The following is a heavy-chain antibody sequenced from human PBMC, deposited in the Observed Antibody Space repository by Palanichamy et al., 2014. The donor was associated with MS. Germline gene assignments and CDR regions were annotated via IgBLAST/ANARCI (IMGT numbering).Heavy chain of an antibody. V-gene: IGHV1-18*04. CDR1: GHTFSSYG. J-gene: IGHJ6*02. Sequence: QVQLVQSGAEVKEPGASVRVSCKASGHTFSSYGISWARQAPGQGPEWMGWISTYNGNTKYAQKFQDRVTMTTDTSTTTAHMDLRGLRSDDSAVYFCARDIGPVPGDYYYGLDVWGQGTTVTVSS. CDR3: ARDIGPVPGDYYYGLDV. CDR2: ISTYNGNT. D-gene: IGHD3-10*01.